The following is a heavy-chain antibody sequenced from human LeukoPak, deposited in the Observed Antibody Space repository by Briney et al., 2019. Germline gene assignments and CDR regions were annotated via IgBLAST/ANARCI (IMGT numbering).Heavy chain of an antibody. J-gene: IGHJ5*02. Sequence: PGGSLRLSCAASGFTFSGYWMSWVRQGPGKGLEWVANIKQDGSEKYYVDSVKGRFTISRDNAKNSLYLQMNSLRAEDTAVYYCARVLPVLLWFVELLFLRERILDYPNWFDPWGQGTLVTVSS. CDR2: IKQDGSEK. CDR3: ARVLPVLLWFVELLFLRERILDYPNWFDP. V-gene: IGHV3-7*01. D-gene: IGHD3-10*01. CDR1: GFTFSGYW.